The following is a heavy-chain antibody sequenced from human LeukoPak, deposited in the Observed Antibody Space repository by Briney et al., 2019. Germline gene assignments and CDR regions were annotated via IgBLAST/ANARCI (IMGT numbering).Heavy chain of an antibody. J-gene: IGHJ6*03. CDR3: AKGIYEDYYYYMDV. Sequence: GGSLRLSCAASGVTFDDYAMHWVRQAPGKGLEWVSGISWNSGSIGYADSVKGRFTISRDNAKNSLYLQMNSLRAEDTALYYCAKGIYEDYYYYMDVWGKGTTLTVSS. CDR1: GVTFDDYA. V-gene: IGHV3-9*01. CDR2: ISWNSGSI. D-gene: IGHD2/OR15-2a*01.